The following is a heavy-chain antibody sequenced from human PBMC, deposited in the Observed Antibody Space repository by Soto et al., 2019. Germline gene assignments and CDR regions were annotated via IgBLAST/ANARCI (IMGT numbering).Heavy chain of an antibody. CDR3: ARDGAGLLWFGELLVGWFDP. Sequence: QVQLVQSGAEVKKPGASVKVSCKASGYTFTNYGISWVRQAPGQGLEWMGWISAYNGNTNYAQKLQGRVTMTTDTSTSTAYMELRSLRSDDTAVYYCARDGAGLLWFGELLVGWFDPWGQGTLVTVSS. D-gene: IGHD3-10*01. V-gene: IGHV1-18*01. CDR1: GYTFTNYG. J-gene: IGHJ5*02. CDR2: ISAYNGNT.